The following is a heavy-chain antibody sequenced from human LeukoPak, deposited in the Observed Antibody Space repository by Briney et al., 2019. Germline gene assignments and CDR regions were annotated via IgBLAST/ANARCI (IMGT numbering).Heavy chain of an antibody. J-gene: IGHJ4*02. Sequence: ASVKVSCKASGYTFTSYYMHWVRQAPGQGLEWMGWINPNSGGTNYAQKFQGRVTMTRDTSISTAYMELSRLRSDDTSVYYCARGCYDILTGSYYFDYGGQGTLVTVSS. D-gene: IGHD3-9*01. V-gene: IGHV1-2*02. CDR1: GYTFTSYY. CDR3: ARGCYDILTGSYYFDY. CDR2: INPNSGGT.